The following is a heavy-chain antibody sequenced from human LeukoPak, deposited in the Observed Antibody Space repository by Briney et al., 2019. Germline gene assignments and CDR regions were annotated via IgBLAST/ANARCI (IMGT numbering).Heavy chain of an antibody. CDR2: IVVGSGNT. D-gene: IGHD5-18*01. CDR1: GFTFTSSA. CDR3: AADLSYGPP. V-gene: IGHV1-58*01. J-gene: IGHJ5*02. Sequence: GTSVKVSRKASGFTFTSSAVQWVRQARGQRLEWIGWIVVGSGNTNYAQKFQERVTITRDMPTSTAYMELSSLRSEDTAVYYRAADLSYGPPWGQGTLVTVSS.